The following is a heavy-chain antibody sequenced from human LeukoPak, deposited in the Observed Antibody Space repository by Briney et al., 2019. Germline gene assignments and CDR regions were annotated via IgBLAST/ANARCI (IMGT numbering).Heavy chain of an antibody. CDR2: INPNSGGT. CDR3: ARYSDDWYYFDY. D-gene: IGHD3-9*01. V-gene: IGHV1-2*02. J-gene: IGHJ4*02. Sequence: ASVKVSCKASGYTFTDSYMHWVRQAPGQGLEWMAWINPNSGGTNFAQKFQGRITMTRDTSINTAYMELRRLTSDDTAVYYCARYSDDWYYFDYWGQGTLVTVSS. CDR1: GYTFTDSY.